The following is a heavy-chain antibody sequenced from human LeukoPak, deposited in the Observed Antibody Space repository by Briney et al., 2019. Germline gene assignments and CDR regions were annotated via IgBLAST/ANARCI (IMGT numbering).Heavy chain of an antibody. J-gene: IGHJ4*02. Sequence: PSETLSLTCTVSGGSISSYYWSWIRQPPGKELEWIGYIYYSGSTNYNPSLKSRVTISVDTSKNQFSLKLSSVTAADTAVYYCARRSGIAVAGAFDYWGQGTLVTVSS. CDR1: GGSISSYY. V-gene: IGHV4-59*01. CDR3: ARRSGIAVAGAFDY. CDR2: IYYSGST. D-gene: IGHD6-19*01.